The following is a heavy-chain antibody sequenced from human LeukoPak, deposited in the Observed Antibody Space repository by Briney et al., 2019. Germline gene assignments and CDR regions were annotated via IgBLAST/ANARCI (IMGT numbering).Heavy chain of an antibody. D-gene: IGHD2-2*01. V-gene: IGHV4-34*01. Sequence: SGTLSLTCAVYGGSFSGYYWSWIRQPPGKGLGWIGEINHSGSTNYNPSLKSRVTISVDTSKNQFSLKLSSVTAADTAVYYCARGGSRLGYCSSTSCFPSVLRVQNNWFDPWGQGTLVTVSS. CDR3: ARGGSRLGYCSSTSCFPSVLRVQNNWFDP. J-gene: IGHJ5*02. CDR1: GGSFSGYY. CDR2: INHSGST.